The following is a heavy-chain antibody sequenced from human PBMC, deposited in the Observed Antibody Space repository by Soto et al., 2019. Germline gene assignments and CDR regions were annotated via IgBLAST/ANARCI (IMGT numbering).Heavy chain of an antibody. CDR2: IYPGDSDT. J-gene: IGHJ6*02. V-gene: IGHV5-51*01. D-gene: IGHD5-12*01. CDR3: ASGQVATIRHYYYYGMDV. CDR1: GYSFTSYW. Sequence: GESLKISCKGSGYSFTSYWIGWVRQMPVKGLEWMGIIYPGDSDTRYSPSFQGQVTISADKSISTAYLQWSSLKASDTAMYYCASGQVATIRHYYYYGMDVWGQGTTVTVSS.